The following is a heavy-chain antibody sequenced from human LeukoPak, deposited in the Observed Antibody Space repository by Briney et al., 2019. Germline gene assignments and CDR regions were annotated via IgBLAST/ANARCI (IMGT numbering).Heavy chain of an antibody. Sequence: PGGSLRLSCAASGFTFSSYSMNWVRQAPGKGLEWVANIKQDGSKKSYVDSVKGRFTISRDNPKNSLYLQMNSLRAEDTAIYYCTRVGYIDEGIDYWGQGTLVTVSS. CDR1: GFTFSSYS. CDR3: TRVGYIDEGIDY. CDR2: IKQDGSKK. V-gene: IGHV3-7*04. D-gene: IGHD5-24*01. J-gene: IGHJ4*02.